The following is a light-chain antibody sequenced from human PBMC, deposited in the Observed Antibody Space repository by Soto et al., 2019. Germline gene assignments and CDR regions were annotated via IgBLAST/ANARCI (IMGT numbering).Light chain of an antibody. V-gene: IGLV2-14*01. Sequence: QSALTQPASVSGSPGQSITISCTGTSSDVGDYDYVSWYQQHPGKAPKLMIYEVTNRPSGIPNRFSGSKSGNTASLTISGLQAEDEADYYCTSYTSDDTVVFGGGTKLTVL. J-gene: IGLJ2*01. CDR2: EVT. CDR1: SSDVGDYDY. CDR3: TSYTSDDTVV.